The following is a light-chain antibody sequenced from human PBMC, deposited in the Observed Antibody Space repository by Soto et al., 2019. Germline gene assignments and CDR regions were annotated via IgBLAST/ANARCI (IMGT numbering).Light chain of an antibody. Sequence: DIQLTQSPSFLSASVGDRVTITCRASQGISSYLAWYQQKPGKAPKLLIYAASTLQSGVPPRFSGSGSGTELTVTISRLQPKDFATYFCQQLNSYPTLTWGGGTKVEI. J-gene: IGKJ4*01. CDR2: AAS. V-gene: IGKV1-9*01. CDR3: QQLNSYPTLT. CDR1: QGISSY.